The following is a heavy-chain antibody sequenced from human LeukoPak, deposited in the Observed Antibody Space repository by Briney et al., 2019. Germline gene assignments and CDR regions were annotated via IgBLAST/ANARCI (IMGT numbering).Heavy chain of an antibody. J-gene: IGHJ4*02. CDR2: INPNSGGT. CDR3: ARVTYSSSWSLDY. CDR1: GYTFTSYD. Sequence: ASVKVSCKASGYTFTSYDINWVRQAPGQGLEWMGWINPNSGGTNYAQKFQGRVTMTRDTSISTAYMELSRLRSDDTAVYYCARVTYSSSWSLDYWGQGTLVTVSS. D-gene: IGHD6-13*01. V-gene: IGHV1-2*02.